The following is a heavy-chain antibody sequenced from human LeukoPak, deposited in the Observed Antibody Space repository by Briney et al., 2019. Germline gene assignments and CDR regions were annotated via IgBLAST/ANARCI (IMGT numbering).Heavy chain of an antibody. Sequence: PGGSLRLSCATSGFTLSSYSMNWVRQAPGKGLEWVSYISSGSTTIYYADSVKGRFTISRDNAKNSLYLQMNSLRAEDTAVSYCARDVEQWLVRVYYFDYWGQGTLVTVSS. V-gene: IGHV3-48*01. J-gene: IGHJ4*02. CDR2: ISSGSTTI. CDR3: ARDVEQWLVRVYYFDY. D-gene: IGHD6-19*01. CDR1: GFTLSSYS.